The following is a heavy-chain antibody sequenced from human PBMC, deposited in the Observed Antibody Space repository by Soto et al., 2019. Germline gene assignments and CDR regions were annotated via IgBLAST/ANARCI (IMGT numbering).Heavy chain of an antibody. CDR1: GFTFSSDA. V-gene: IGHV3-48*03. J-gene: IGHJ4*02. CDR3: ARWELLTGFDY. CDR2: ISSSGSTI. Sequence: EVQLLESGGGLVQPGGSLRLSCADSGFTFSSDAMSWVRQAPGKGLEWVSYISSSGSTIHYADSVKGRFTISRDNAKNSLYLQMNSLRAADTAVYYCARWELLTGFDYWGQGTLVTVSS. D-gene: IGHD1-26*01.